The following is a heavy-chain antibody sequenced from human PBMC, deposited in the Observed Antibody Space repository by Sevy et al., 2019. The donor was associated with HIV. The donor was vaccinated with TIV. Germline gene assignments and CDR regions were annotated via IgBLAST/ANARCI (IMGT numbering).Heavy chain of an antibody. D-gene: IGHD3-10*01. Sequence: ASVKVSCKASGYTFTSYGISWVRQAPGQGLEWMGWISAYNGNTNYAQKLQGRVTMTTDTSTSTAYMELRSLRSDDTAVYHCARDPLLWFGGLSPRYYYYGMDVWGQGTTVTVSS. CDR3: ARDPLLWFGGLSPRYYYYGMDV. J-gene: IGHJ6*02. CDR1: GYTFTSYG. V-gene: IGHV1-18*01. CDR2: ISAYNGNT.